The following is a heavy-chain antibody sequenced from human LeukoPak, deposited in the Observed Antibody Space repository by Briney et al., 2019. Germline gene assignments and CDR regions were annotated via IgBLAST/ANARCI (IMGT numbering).Heavy chain of an antibody. D-gene: IGHD3-22*01. CDR2: ISSSSSYI. CDR1: GVSFSTYA. CDR3: ARETYYYDSSGYYYYFDY. J-gene: IGHJ4*02. V-gene: IGHV3-21*01. Sequence: PAGSLTLTCVASGVSFSTYAMSWVRQAPGQGLEWVSSISSSSSYIYYADSVKGRFTTSRDNAKNSLYLQMNSLRAEDTAVYYCARETYYYDSSGYYYYFDYWGQGTLVTVSS.